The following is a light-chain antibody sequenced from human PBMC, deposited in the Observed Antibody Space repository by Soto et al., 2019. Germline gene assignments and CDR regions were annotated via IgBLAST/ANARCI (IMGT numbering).Light chain of an antibody. CDR2: DVS. Sequence: QSALTQPRSVSGSPGQSVTISCTGTSSDVGGYDYVSWYKQHPGKAPKLMIYDVSRRPSGVPDRFSGSKSGNTASLTVSGLRADDEADYYCCSYVGSYHWVVGGGTKLTVL. CDR1: SSDVGGYDY. CDR3: CSYVGSYHWV. V-gene: IGLV2-11*01. J-gene: IGLJ3*02.